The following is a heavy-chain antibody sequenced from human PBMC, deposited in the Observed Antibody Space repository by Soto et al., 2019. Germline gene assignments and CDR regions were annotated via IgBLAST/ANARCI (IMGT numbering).Heavy chain of an antibody. CDR1: GGSISSSSYY. V-gene: IGHV4-39*01. CDR3: ARHPRIVGARDAFDI. CDR2: IYYSGST. J-gene: IGHJ3*02. Sequence: SETLSLTCTVSGGSISSSSYYWGWIRQPPGKGLEWIGSIYYSGSTYYNPSLKSRVTISVDTSKNQFSLKLSSVTAADTAVYYCARHPRIVGARDAFDIWGQGTMVTVSS. D-gene: IGHD1-26*01.